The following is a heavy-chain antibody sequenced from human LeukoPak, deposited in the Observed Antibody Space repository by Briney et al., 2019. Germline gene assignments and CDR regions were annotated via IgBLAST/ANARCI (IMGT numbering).Heavy chain of an antibody. CDR1: GGSISSGGYY. J-gene: IGHJ6*02. CDR3: ARGRYSSAWATYYGMDV. CDR2: IYYSGST. V-gene: IGHV4-39*07. Sequence: PSETLSLTCTVSGGSISSGGYYWSWIRQPPGKGLEWIGSIYYSGSTYYNPSLKSRVTISVDTSKNQFSLKLSSVTAADTAVYYCARGRYSSAWATYYGMDVWGQGTTVTVSS. D-gene: IGHD6-19*01.